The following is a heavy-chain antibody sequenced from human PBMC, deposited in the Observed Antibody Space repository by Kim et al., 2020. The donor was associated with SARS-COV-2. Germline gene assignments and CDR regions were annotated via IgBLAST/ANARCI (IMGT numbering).Heavy chain of an antibody. Sequence: GGSLRLSCAASGFTFSCCAMSWVRQAPGKGLEWVSVISGSGGTTYYADSVKGRFTISRDNSKNTLYLQMNSLRVEDTAVYYCAKGWMEYWGQGILVTVSS. CDR2: ISGSGGTT. CDR3: AKGWMEY. D-gene: IGHD1-1*01. CDR1: GFTFSCCA. J-gene: IGHJ4*02. V-gene: IGHV3-23*01.